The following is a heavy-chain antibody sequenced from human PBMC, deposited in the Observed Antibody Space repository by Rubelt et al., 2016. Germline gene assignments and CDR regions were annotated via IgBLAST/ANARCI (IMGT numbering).Heavy chain of an antibody. CDR2: FSHSGGT. CDR3: RIDGVHNGGYYVDY. V-gene: IGHV4-34*01. J-gene: IGHJ4*02. D-gene: IGHD5-24*01. Sequence: QVQLQQWGAGLLKPSETLSLTCAVYGESFSGYYWSWIRQPPGKGLEWIGDFSHSGGTNYNPSLKSRVTLSLDTSKNQCSLKLISMTAADTAGYYCRIDGVHNGGYYVDYWGQGTPVTVSS. CDR1: GESFSGYY.